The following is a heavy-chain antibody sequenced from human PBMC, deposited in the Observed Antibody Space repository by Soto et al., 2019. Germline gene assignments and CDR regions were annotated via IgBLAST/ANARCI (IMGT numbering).Heavy chain of an antibody. J-gene: IGHJ4*02. CDR3: ARGRRRSWYYYDSSGYPTPYFDY. CDR2: INHSGST. Sequence: SETLSLTCAVSGGSFSGYYWSWILQPPGKXLEWIGEINHSGSTNYNPSLKSRVTISVDTSKNQFSLKLSSVTAADTAVYYCARGRRRSWYYYDSSGYPTPYFDYWGQGTLVTV. D-gene: IGHD3-22*01. V-gene: IGHV4-34*01. CDR1: GGSFSGYY.